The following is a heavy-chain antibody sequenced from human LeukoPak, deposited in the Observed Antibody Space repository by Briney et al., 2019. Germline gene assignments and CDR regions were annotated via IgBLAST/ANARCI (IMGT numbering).Heavy chain of an antibody. V-gene: IGHV4-34*01. Sequence: SETLSLTCAVYGGFFSGYYWSWIRQPPGKGLEWIASIYYTGNTYYNPSLKSRLSISIDASKNYFSLKLSSVTAADTAVYFCTREFTSTSGDWGQGTLVTVSS. D-gene: IGHD1-1*01. J-gene: IGHJ4*02. CDR1: GGFFSGYY. CDR2: IYYTGNT. CDR3: TREFTSTSGD.